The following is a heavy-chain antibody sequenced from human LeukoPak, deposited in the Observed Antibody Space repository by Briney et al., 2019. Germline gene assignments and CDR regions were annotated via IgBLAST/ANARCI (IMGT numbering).Heavy chain of an antibody. D-gene: IGHD3-22*01. J-gene: IGHJ5*02. CDR1: GFTFDDYA. CDR3: AKASGYYYVGWFDP. CDR2: ISWNSGSI. V-gene: IGHV3-9*01. Sequence: PGGSLRLSCAASGFTFDDYAMHWVRQAPGKGLEWVSGISWNSGSIGYADSVKGRFTISRDNAKNSLYLQMNSLRAEDTALYYCAKASGYYYVGWFDPWGQGTLVTVSS.